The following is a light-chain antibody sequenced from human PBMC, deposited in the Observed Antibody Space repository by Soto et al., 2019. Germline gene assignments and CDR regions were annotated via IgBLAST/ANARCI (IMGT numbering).Light chain of an antibody. Sequence: EIVLTQSPATLSLSPGERATLSCRASQSVSSYLAWYQQKPGQAPRLLIYDASNRATGIPARFSGSGSGTDFTLTISSLEPEDFALYYCHQRSKWPRTFGQGTKVEIK. CDR3: HQRSKWPRT. J-gene: IGKJ1*01. V-gene: IGKV3-11*01. CDR1: QSVSSY. CDR2: DAS.